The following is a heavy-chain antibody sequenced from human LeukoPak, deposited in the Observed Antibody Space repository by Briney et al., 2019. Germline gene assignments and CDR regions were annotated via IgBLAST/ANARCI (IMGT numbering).Heavy chain of an antibody. CDR2: ISSSSSYL. J-gene: IGHJ4*02. CDR1: GFMFSTYS. V-gene: IGHV3-21*01. CDR3: AREICYGGDCYSDSFDY. D-gene: IGHD2-21*02. Sequence: GGSLRLSCAVSGFMFSTYSMNWVRQAPGKGLEWVSSISSSSSYLYYADSVKGRFTISRDNAKSSLYLQMNSLRAEDTAVYYCAREICYGGDCYSDSFDYWGQGTLVTVSS.